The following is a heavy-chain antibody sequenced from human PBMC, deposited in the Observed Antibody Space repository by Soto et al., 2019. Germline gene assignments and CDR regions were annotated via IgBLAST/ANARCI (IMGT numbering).Heavy chain of an antibody. CDR2: ISAYNGNT. V-gene: IGHV1-18*01. CDR1: GYTFTSYG. CDR3: ARDNVYCTNGLCYARWLDP. J-gene: IGHJ5*02. Sequence: GASVKVSCKASGYTFTSYGISWVRQAPGQGLEWMGWISAYNGNTNYAQKLQGRVTMTTDTSTSTAYMELRSLRSDDTAVYYCARDNVYCTNGLCYARWLDPCGQGTLVSAPQ. D-gene: IGHD2-8*01.